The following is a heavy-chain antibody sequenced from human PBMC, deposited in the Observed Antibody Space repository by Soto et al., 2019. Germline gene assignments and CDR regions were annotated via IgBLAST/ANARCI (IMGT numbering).Heavy chain of an antibody. CDR2: IIPIFGTA. Sequence: ASVKVSCKASGGTFSSYAISWVRQAPGQGLEWMGGIIPIFGTANYAQKFQGRVTITADESTSTAYMELSSLRSEDTAVYYCAKSRRNFDLYGYYAWDCWGQGTQVTVSS. J-gene: IGHJ4*02. CDR3: AKSRRNFDLYGYYAWDC. V-gene: IGHV1-69*13. CDR1: GGTFSSYA. D-gene: IGHD3-3*01.